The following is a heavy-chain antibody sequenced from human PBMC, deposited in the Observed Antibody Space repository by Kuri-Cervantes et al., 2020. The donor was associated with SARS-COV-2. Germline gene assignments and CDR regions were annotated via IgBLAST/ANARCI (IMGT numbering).Heavy chain of an antibody. J-gene: IGHJ2*01. D-gene: IGHD6-13*01. V-gene: IGHV1-69*10. CDR2: IIPILGIA. Sequence: SVKVSCKASGGTFSSYAISWVRQAPGQGLEWMGGIIPILGIANYAQKFQGRVTITADKSTSTAYMELSSLRSEDTAVYYCARTTDLGSSWSIPWYFDLWGRGTLVTVSS. CDR1: GGTFSSYA. CDR3: ARTTDLGSSWSIPWYFDL.